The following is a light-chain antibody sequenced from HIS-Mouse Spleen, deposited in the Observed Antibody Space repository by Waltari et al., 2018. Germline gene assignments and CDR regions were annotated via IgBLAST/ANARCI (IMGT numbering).Light chain of an antibody. Sequence: DIQLTHSPSFLSASVGDRVTITCRASPGISSYLALYQQKPRKAPKLLIYAGSSLQSGVPLTFSGSGSGEEFALTISSLQPEDFSTYYCQQLNSYPPPFGQGTKVEIK. J-gene: IGKJ1*01. CDR2: AGS. V-gene: IGKV1-9*01. CDR3: QQLNSYPPP. CDR1: PGISSY.